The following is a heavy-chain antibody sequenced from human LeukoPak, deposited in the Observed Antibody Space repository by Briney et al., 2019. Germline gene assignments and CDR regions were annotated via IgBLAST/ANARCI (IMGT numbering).Heavy chain of an antibody. CDR2: IYYSGST. Sequence: SETLSLTCTVSGGSISSSSYYWGWIRQPPGKGLEWIGSIYYSGSTYYNPSLKSRATISVDTSKNQFSLKLSSVTAADTAVYYCARERQDWFDPWGQGTLVTVSS. J-gene: IGHJ5*02. V-gene: IGHV4-39*02. CDR1: GGSISSSSYY. CDR3: ARERQDWFDP.